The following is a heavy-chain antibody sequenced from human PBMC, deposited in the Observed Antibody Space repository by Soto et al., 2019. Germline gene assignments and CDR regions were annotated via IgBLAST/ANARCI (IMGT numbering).Heavy chain of an antibody. J-gene: IGHJ4*02. CDR3: ARNSGYDADFDY. CDR1: GASINSRNW. D-gene: IGHD5-12*01. V-gene: IGHV4-4*02. CDR2: VYHSASA. Sequence: SETLSLTCAVSGASINSRNWWSWVRQPPGKGLEWIGEVYHSASATYNPSLKSRVTISVDTSKNQFSLKLSSVTAAVTAVYYCARNSGYDADFDYWGQGTLVTVSS.